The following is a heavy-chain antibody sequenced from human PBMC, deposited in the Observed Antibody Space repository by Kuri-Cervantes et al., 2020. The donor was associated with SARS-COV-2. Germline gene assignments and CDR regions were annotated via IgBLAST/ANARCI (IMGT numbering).Heavy chain of an antibody. V-gene: IGHV4-39*07. CDR1: GGSISSSSYY. Sequence: SETLSLTCTVSGGSISSSSYYWGWIRQPPGKGLEWIGEINHSGSTNYNPSLKSRVTISVDTSKNQFSLKLSSVTAADTAVYYCASIVVVPAASGYYYYYGMDVWGQGTTVTVSS. CDR3: ASIVVVPAASGYYYYYGMDV. D-gene: IGHD2-2*01. CDR2: INHSGST. J-gene: IGHJ6*02.